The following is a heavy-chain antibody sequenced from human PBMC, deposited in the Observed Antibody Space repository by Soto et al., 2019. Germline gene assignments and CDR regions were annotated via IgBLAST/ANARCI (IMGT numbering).Heavy chain of an antibody. D-gene: IGHD3-10*01. CDR2: ISGSGGST. J-gene: IGHJ6*03. V-gene: IGHV3-23*01. CDR1: GFTFSSYA. CDR3: AKLSGKVYYYYMDV. Sequence: GGSLRLSCAASGFTFSSYAMSWVRQAPGKGLEWVSAISGSGGSTYYADSVKGRFTISRDNSKNTLYLQMNSLRAEDTAVYYCAKLSGKVYYYYMDVWGKGTTVTVSS.